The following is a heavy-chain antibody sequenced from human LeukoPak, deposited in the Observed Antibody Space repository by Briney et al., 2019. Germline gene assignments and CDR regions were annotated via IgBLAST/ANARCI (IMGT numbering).Heavy chain of an antibody. J-gene: IGHJ5*02. CDR2: IYHSGST. D-gene: IGHD2-15*01. Sequence: SQTLSLTCAVSGGSISSGGYSWRWIRQPPGKGLEWIGYIYHSGSTYYNPSLKSRVTISVDRSKNQFSLKLSSVTAADMAVYYCARGLGVVAPKSNWFDPWGQGTLVTVSS. CDR1: GGSISSGGYS. V-gene: IGHV4-30-2*01. CDR3: ARGLGVVAPKSNWFDP.